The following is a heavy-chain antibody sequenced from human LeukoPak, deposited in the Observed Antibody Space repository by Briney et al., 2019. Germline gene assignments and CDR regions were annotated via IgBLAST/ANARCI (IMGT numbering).Heavy chain of an antibody. D-gene: IGHD4-11*01. CDR2: ISGSDSST. V-gene: IGHV3-23*01. CDR3: AKSDYTKKGGAFHI. J-gene: IGHJ3*02. CDR1: GFTFSNFA. Sequence: GGSLRLSCAASGFTFSNFAMGWVRQDPGEGLEWVSVISGSDSSTYYADSVKGRFTISRDNSKNTLYLQMNSLRAEDTAVYYCAKSDYTKKGGAFHIWGQGTMVTVSS.